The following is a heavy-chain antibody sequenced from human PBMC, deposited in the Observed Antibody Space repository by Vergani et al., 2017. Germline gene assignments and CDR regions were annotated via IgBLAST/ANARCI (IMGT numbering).Heavy chain of an antibody. V-gene: IGHV4-31*11. Sequence: QVQLQESGPGVVKPSQTLSLTCAVSGGSISSGDHCWTWIRQRPGKGLEWIGYIFYSGTTYDNPSLRSRLTISVDTSQNQFSLKLRSVTAADTALYYCAKSGWAKDPVQLERRGAFDIWGQGTMVTVSS. CDR1: GGSISSGDHC. J-gene: IGHJ3*02. CDR2: IFYSGTT. D-gene: IGHD1-1*01. CDR3: AKSGWAKDPVQLERRGAFDI.